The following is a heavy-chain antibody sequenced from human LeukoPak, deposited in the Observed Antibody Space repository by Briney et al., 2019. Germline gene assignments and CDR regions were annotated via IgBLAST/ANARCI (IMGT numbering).Heavy chain of an antibody. Sequence: GGSLRLSCAASGFTFSSYAMSWVRLAPGKGLEWVSAISGSGGSTYYADSVKGRFTISRDNSKNTLYLQMNSLRAEDTAVYYCAKSGYYDSSGYPAPYDYWGQGTLVTVSS. CDR1: GFTFSSYA. J-gene: IGHJ4*02. D-gene: IGHD3-22*01. CDR2: ISGSGGST. CDR3: AKSGYYDSSGYPAPYDY. V-gene: IGHV3-23*01.